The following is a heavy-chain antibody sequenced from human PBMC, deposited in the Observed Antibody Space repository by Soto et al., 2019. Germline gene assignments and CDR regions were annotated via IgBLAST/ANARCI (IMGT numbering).Heavy chain of an antibody. CDR1: GFTFGDSY. CDR3: VRGGGGGLFDP. CDR2: ISPGSRYP. Sequence: PGGSLRLSCAGSGFTFGDSYMSWIRQAPGKGLEWLSYISPGSRYPAYADSVKGRFTISRDNGKRSLYPQMMSLTAEDTAIYYCVRGGGGGLFDPWGQGTMVTVSS. V-gene: IGHV3-11*06. D-gene: IGHD2-15*01. J-gene: IGHJ5*02.